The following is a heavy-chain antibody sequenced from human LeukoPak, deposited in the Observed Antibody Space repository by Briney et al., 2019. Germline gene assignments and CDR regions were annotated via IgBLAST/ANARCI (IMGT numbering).Heavy chain of an antibody. D-gene: IGHD1-14*01. CDR1: GFSFGNYW. CDR2: TNQDGSET. CDR3: ARDGPSPERSSWSDY. J-gene: IGHJ4*02. Sequence: GGSLRLSCVASGFSFGNYWMSWVRQAPGKGLEWVANTNQDGSETHYVESVKGRFTVSRDNAERSMYLQMNSLRVDDTAVYYCARDGPSPERSSWSDYWGQGTLVIVSS. V-gene: IGHV3-7*01.